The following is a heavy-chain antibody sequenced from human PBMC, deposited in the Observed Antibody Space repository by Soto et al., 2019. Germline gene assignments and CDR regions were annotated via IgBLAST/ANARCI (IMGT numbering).Heavy chain of an antibody. D-gene: IGHD6-6*01. J-gene: IGHJ6*03. CDR3: AKATAARPFYYYYMDV. Sequence: GGSLRLSCAASGVTFSSYAMNWVRQAPGKGLEWVSSISGSGASTYYADSVKGRFTISRDNSKNTLFLQMNSLRAEDTAVYYCAKATAARPFYYYYMDVWGKGTTVTVSS. V-gene: IGHV3-23*01. CDR1: GVTFSSYA. CDR2: ISGSGAST.